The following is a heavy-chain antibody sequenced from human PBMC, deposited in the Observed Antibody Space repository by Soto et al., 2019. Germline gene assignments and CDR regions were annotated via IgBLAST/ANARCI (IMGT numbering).Heavy chain of an antibody. V-gene: IGHV1-3*04. D-gene: IGHD3-22*01. CDR2: INTGNGNT. J-gene: IGHJ4*02. CDR3: ARPGVGSSYLGFDY. Sequence: ASVKVSCKASGYTFTNYFMYWVRQAPGQRLEWMGWINTGNGNTRYSQKLQGRVTITRDTSASTAYMELTSLRSEDTAVYYCARPGVGSSYLGFDYWGQGTMVTVSS. CDR1: GYTFTNYF.